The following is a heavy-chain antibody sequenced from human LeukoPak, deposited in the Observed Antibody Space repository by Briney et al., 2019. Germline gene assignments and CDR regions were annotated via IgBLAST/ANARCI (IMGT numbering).Heavy chain of an antibody. J-gene: IGHJ4*02. D-gene: IGHD6-19*01. Sequence: GGSLRLSCIGSGFTSTNYGMSWVRRAPGKGLEWVGCIRSKASGATIQYAAPVKGRFSIARDDSKNIAYLQMNSLKTEDTAVYYCTRDAYSTGWNSDYWGQGTLVTVSS. CDR3: TRDAYSTGWNSDY. CDR1: GFTSTNYG. CDR2: IRSKASGATI. V-gene: IGHV3-49*04.